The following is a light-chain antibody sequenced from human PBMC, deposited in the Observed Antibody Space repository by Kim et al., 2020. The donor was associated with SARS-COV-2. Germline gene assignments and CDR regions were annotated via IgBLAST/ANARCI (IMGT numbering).Light chain of an antibody. J-gene: IGLJ1*01. CDR3: SSYTSTSTLV. Sequence: GQSITISCTGTSSDVGGYNYVSWYQQHPGKAPKLIIHGVTNRPSGVSIRFSGSKSGNTASLTISGLQAEDEADYYCSSYTSTSTLVFGTGTKVTVL. CDR1: SSDVGGYNY. V-gene: IGLV2-14*03. CDR2: GVT.